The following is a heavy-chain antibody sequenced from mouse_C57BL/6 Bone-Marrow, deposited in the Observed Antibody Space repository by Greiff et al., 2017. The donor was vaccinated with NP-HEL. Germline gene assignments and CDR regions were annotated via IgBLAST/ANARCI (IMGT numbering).Heavy chain of an antibody. CDR3: ATRGDYDYARSYYESMDY. J-gene: IGHJ4*01. CDR2: IYWDDDK. D-gene: IGHD2-4*01. Sequence: QVTLQESGPGILQSSQTLSLTCSFSGFSLSTSGMGVSWIRQPSGKGLDWLAHIYWDDDKRYNPSLKSRLTISKDTSSNQVLLKITSVDTADTATYCWATRGDYDYARSYYESMDYWGKVTSVTVSS. CDR1: GFSLSTSGMG. V-gene: IGHV8-12*01.